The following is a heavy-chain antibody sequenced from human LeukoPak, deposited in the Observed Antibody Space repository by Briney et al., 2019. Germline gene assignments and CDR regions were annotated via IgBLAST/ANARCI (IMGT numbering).Heavy chain of an antibody. Sequence: ASVKVSCKVSGYTLTELSMHWVRQAPGKGLEWMGGFDPEDGEAVYAQKFQGRVTMTEDTSTDTVYMELSSLRSEDTAMYYCAREGEVEMATISAFDIWGQGTMVTVSS. D-gene: IGHD5-24*01. V-gene: IGHV1-24*01. CDR2: FDPEDGEA. J-gene: IGHJ3*02. CDR1: GYTLTELS. CDR3: AREGEVEMATISAFDI.